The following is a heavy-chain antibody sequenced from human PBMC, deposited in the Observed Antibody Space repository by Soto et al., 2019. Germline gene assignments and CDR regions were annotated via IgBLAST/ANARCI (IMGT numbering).Heavy chain of an antibody. CDR1: GFAFSSYV. V-gene: IGHV3-13*01. J-gene: IGHJ4*02. CDR2: IGTGGDT. CDR3: ARDDYDILTGYRF. Sequence: GGSLRLSCAASGFAFSSYVLHWVRRAPGKGPEWVSAIGTGGDTYYADSVMGRFTISRDNAKKSLYLQMNSLIAEDMAVYYCARDDYDILTGYRFWGQGTLVTVPQ. D-gene: IGHD3-9*01.